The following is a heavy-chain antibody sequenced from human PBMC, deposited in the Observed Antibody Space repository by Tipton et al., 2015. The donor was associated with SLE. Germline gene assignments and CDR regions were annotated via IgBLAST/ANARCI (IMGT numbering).Heavy chain of an antibody. V-gene: IGHV4-34*01. D-gene: IGHD6-6*01. CDR1: GGSFSGYY. CDR2: INHSGST. Sequence: TLSLTCAVYGGSFSGYYWSWIRQPPGKGLEWIGEINHSGSTNYNPSLKSRVTISVGTSKNQFSLKLSSVTAADTAVYYCARASSSSAFDIWGQGTVITVAS. J-gene: IGHJ3*02. CDR3: ARASSSSAFDI.